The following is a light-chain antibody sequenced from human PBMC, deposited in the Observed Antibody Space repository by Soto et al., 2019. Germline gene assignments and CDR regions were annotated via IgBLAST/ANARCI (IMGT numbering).Light chain of an antibody. V-gene: IGLV1-40*01. J-gene: IGLJ2*01. Sequence: QPVLTQPTSVSGAPGQRVTISCTGSSSNIGAGYGVHWYQQLPGAAPKVVIYGNNNRPAGVPDRFSGSKSGTSASLAITGLQADDEPYYFCQSYDSRLRGSVFGGGTQLTVL. CDR3: QSYDSRLRGSV. CDR1: SSNIGAGYG. CDR2: GNN.